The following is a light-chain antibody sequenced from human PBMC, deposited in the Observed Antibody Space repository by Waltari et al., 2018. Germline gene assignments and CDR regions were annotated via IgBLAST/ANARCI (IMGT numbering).Light chain of an antibody. CDR3: QAWDSSTPYV. Sequence: SYELTQPPSVSVSPGQTASITCSGDKLGDNYACWYQQKPGQSPVLVIYQDSKRPPGIPERFSGSNSGNTATLTISGTQAMDEADYYCQAWDSSTPYVFGTGTKVTVL. CDR1: KLGDNY. J-gene: IGLJ1*01. CDR2: QDS. V-gene: IGLV3-1*01.